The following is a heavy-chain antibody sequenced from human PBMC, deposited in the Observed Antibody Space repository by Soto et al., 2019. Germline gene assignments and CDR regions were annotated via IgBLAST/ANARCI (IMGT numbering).Heavy chain of an antibody. Sequence: GGSLRLSCAASGFTFRSDWMHWVRQAPGKGLVWVSHINSDGSSTRYADSVKGRFTISRDNARNTLYLQMNSLRAEDTAVYYCARDFPYCSGGSCYLSRGQGTLVTVSS. CDR2: INSDGSST. D-gene: IGHD2-15*01. J-gene: IGHJ4*02. V-gene: IGHV3-74*01. CDR3: ARDFPYCSGGSCYLS. CDR1: GFTFRSDW.